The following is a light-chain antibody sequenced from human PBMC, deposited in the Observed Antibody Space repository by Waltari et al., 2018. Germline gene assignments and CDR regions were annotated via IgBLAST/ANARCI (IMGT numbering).Light chain of an antibody. CDR1: SRDVGMYNR. Sequence: PPAAFRTPGQSVTISCTGTSRDVGMYNRVAWYQQPPGTAPKLLIYEVSNRPSGVSDCFSGSKSGNTASLTISGLQAEDEADYYCSSYTSSSTVVFGGGTKLTVL. J-gene: IGLJ2*01. V-gene: IGLV2-18*02. CDR2: EVS. CDR3: SSYTSSSTVV.